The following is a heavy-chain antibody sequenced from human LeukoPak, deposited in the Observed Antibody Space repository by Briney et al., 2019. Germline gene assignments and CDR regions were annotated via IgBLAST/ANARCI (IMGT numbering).Heavy chain of an antibody. V-gene: IGHV3-7*03. D-gene: IGHD6-19*01. CDR2: INQTGSEK. J-gene: IGHJ4*02. CDR1: GFTFSSYW. Sequence: GGSLRLSCAASGFTFSSYWMSWVRQAPGKGLEWVANINQTGSEKYFVDSVKGRFTISRDNAKNSLYLQMNSLRAEDTALYYCARVSDISVAAYFDYWGQGTLVTVSS. CDR3: ARVSDISVAAYFDY.